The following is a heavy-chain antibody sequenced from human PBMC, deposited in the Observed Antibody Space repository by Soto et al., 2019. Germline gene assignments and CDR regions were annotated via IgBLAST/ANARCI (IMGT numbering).Heavy chain of an antibody. CDR2: IIPIFGTA. V-gene: IGHV1-69*01. J-gene: IGHJ6*02. D-gene: IGHD2-15*01. CDR3: ARPVVAATLFYYYYGMDV. Sequence: QVQLVQSGAEVKKPGSSVTVSCKASGGTFSSYAISWVRQSPGQGLEWMGGIIPIFGTANYAKKFQGRVTITADESTSTAYMELSSLRSEDTSVYYCARPVVAATLFYYYYGMDVWGQGTTVTVSS. CDR1: GGTFSSYA.